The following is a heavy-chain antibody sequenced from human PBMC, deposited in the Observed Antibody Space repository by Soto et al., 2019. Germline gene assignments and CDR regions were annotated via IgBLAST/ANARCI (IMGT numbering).Heavy chain of an antibody. Sequence: GGSLRLSCAASGFTFSSYGMHWVRQAPGKGLEWVAVISYDGSNKYYADSVKGRFTISRDNSKNTLYLQMNSLRAEDTAVYCCAKDYRYGMDVWGQGTMVTVSS. J-gene: IGHJ6*02. CDR1: GFTFSSYG. V-gene: IGHV3-30*18. CDR3: AKDYRYGMDV. CDR2: ISYDGSNK.